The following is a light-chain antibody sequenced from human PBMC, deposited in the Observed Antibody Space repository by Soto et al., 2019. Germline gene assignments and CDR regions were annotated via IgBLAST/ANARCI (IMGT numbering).Light chain of an antibody. Sequence: DIVVTQSPDSLAVSLGERATINCKSSQNVLYKSNNENYLAWFQQKPGQPPKLLIYWESTRKSGVPARFTGSGSGSDFTLTISSLQAEDVAVYYCQQSYNTPPYTFGQGTTLEI. J-gene: IGKJ2*01. V-gene: IGKV4-1*01. CDR1: QNVLYKSNNENY. CDR2: WES. CDR3: QQSYNTPPYT.